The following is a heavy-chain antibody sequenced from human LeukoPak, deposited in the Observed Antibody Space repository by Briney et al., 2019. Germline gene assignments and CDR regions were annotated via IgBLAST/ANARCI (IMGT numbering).Heavy chain of an antibody. CDR1: GGSISSYY. V-gene: IGHV4-4*07. CDR2: IYTSGST. CDR3: ASLRAAGTIDY. D-gene: IGHD6-13*01. J-gene: IGHJ4*02. Sequence: SETLSLTCTVSGGSISSYYWSWIRQPAGKGLEWIGRIYTSGSTNYNPSLKSRVTMSVDTSKNQFSLKLSSATAADTAVYYCASLRAAGTIDYWGQGTLVTVSS.